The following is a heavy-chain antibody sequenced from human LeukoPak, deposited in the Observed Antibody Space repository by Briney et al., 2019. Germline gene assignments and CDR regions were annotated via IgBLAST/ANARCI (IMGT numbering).Heavy chain of an antibody. V-gene: IGHV3-21*01. Sequence: PGGSLRLSCAASGFTFSSYSMNWVRQAPGKGLEWVSSISSSSSYLYYADSVKGRFTISRDNAKNSLYLQMNSLRAEDTAVYYCARELAVTGAFDIWGQGTMVTVSS. D-gene: IGHD2-21*02. J-gene: IGHJ3*02. CDR3: ARELAVTGAFDI. CDR1: GFTFSSYS. CDR2: ISSSSSYL.